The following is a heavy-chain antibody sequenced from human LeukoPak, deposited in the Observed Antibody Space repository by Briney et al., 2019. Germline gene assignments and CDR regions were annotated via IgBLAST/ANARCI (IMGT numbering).Heavy chain of an antibody. CDR2: TYYRSKWYN. Sequence: SQTLSLTCAISGDSVSSNSAAWNWIRQSPSRGLEWLGRTYYRSKWYNDYAVSVKSRITINPDTSKNQFSLQLNSVTPEDTAVYYCARGRSIAAAGPTVSGYFDLWGRGTLVTVSS. CDR3: ARGRSIAAAGPTVSGYFDL. D-gene: IGHD6-13*01. V-gene: IGHV6-1*01. CDR1: GDSVSSNSAA. J-gene: IGHJ2*01.